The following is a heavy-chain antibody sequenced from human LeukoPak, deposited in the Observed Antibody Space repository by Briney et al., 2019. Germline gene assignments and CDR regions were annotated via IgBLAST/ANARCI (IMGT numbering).Heavy chain of an antibody. D-gene: IGHD2-8*01. Sequence: ASVKVSCKASGYTFTDHYIHWVRQAPGQGLEWMGWLNPNSGGTKYARKFQGLVTMTRDTSIRTAYMELSRLISDDTAVYYCARVAYCTKGVCVNFDYWGQGTLVTVSS. CDR1: GYTFTDHY. V-gene: IGHV1-2*04. J-gene: IGHJ4*02. CDR3: ARVAYCTKGVCVNFDY. CDR2: LNPNSGGT.